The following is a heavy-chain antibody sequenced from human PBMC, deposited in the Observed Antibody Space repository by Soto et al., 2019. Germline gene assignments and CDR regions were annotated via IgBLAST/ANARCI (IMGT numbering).Heavy chain of an antibody. Sequence: QLQLQESGPGLVKPSETLSLTCTVSGGSISSSSYYWGWIRQPPGKGLEWIGSIYYSGSTYYNPSLKSRVTIAVDTSKNHSSLKLSSVTAADTAVYYCASAVGYSSSWYYFDYWGQGTLVTVSS. CDR3: ASAVGYSSSWYYFDY. V-gene: IGHV4-39*01. D-gene: IGHD6-13*01. CDR2: IYYSGST. J-gene: IGHJ4*02. CDR1: GGSISSSSYY.